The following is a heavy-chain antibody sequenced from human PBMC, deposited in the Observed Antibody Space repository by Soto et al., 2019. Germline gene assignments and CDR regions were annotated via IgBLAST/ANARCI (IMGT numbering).Heavy chain of an antibody. CDR1: GGSFSGYY. CDR3: ARGPGYCSSTSCCNDAFDI. D-gene: IGHD2-2*01. J-gene: IGHJ3*02. Sequence: PSETLSLTCAVYGGSFSGYYWSWIRQPPGKGLEWIGEINHSGSTNYNPSLKSRVTISVDTSKNQFSLKLSSVTAADTAVYYCARGPGYCSSTSCCNDAFDIWGQGTMVTVS. V-gene: IGHV4-34*01. CDR2: INHSGST.